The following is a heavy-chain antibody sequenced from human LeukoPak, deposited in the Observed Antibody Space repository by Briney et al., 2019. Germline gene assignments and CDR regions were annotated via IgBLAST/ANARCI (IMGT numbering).Heavy chain of an antibody. V-gene: IGHV4-61*01. J-gene: IGHJ6*03. Sequence: SETLSLTCTVSGGSISSSSYYWSWIRQPPGKGLEWIGYIYYSGSTNYNPSLKSRVTISVDTSKNQFSLKLSSVTAADTAVYYCARGRGSGSTLKRGYYYYMDVWGKGTTVTVSS. D-gene: IGHD3-10*01. CDR3: ARGRGSGSTLKRGYYYYMDV. CDR1: GGSISSSSYY. CDR2: IYYSGST.